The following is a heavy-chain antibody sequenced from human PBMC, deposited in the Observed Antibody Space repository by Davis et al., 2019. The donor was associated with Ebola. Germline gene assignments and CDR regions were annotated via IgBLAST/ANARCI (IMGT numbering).Heavy chain of an antibody. J-gene: IGHJ4*02. CDR2: ISWNSGSI. CDR3: ARDSFYDYVWGNPIDY. D-gene: IGHD3-16*01. V-gene: IGHV3-9*01. Sequence: SLKISCAASGFTFSSYAMHWVRQAPGKGLEWVSGISWNSGSIRHADSVKGRFTISRDNAKNTLYLQMNSLRAEDTAVYYRARDSFYDYVWGNPIDYWGQGTLVTVSS. CDR1: GFTFSSYA.